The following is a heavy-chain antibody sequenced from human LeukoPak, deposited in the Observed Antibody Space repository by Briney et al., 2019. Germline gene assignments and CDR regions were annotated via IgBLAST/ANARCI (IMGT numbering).Heavy chain of an antibody. J-gene: IGHJ4*02. CDR2: INHSGRT. CDR1: GGSFSGYY. V-gene: IGHV4-34*01. CDR3: ARLGAVTAIPYFDY. Sequence: PSETLSLTCAVYGGSFSGYYWSWIRQPPGKGLEWIGEINHSGRTIYNPSLTSRVTISVDTSKNQFSLKLNSVTVADTAVYYCARLGAVTAIPYFDYWGQGTLVTVSS. D-gene: IGHD2-21*02.